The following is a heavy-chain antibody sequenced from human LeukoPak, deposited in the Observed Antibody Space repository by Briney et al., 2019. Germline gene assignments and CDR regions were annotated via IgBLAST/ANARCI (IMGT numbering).Heavy chain of an antibody. Sequence: PGGSLRLSCAASGFTFSSYALHWVRQAPGKGLERVATVSNDGRKQYYAHSVRGRFTISRDNPRNTLSLQLNSLRPEDSSIYYCVRGGRGTYSYYYYYMDVWGKGTTVTISS. D-gene: IGHD1-1*01. CDR2: VSNDGRKQ. V-gene: IGHV3-30*04. CDR1: GFTFSSYA. J-gene: IGHJ6*03. CDR3: VRGGRGTYSYYYYYMDV.